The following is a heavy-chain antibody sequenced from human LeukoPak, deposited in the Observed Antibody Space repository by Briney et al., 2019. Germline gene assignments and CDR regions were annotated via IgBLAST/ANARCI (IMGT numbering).Heavy chain of an antibody. CDR1: GGSISNYY. V-gene: IGHV4-4*07. CDR2: IYTSGST. Sequence: PSETLSLTCTVSGGSISNYYWSWIRQPPGKGLEWIGRIYTSGSTNYNPSLKSRVTMSVDTSKNQFSLKLSSVTAADTAVYYCARDRYYYDSSGYGLWFDPWGQGTLVTVSS. D-gene: IGHD3-22*01. J-gene: IGHJ5*02. CDR3: ARDRYYYDSSGYGLWFDP.